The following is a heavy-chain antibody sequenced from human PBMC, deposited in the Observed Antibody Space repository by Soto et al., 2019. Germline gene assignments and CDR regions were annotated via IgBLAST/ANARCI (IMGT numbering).Heavy chain of an antibody. CDR2: IIPLFGIT. CDR3: ATFYGGDCTPTTCYGEFDY. D-gene: IGHD2-8*01. J-gene: IGHJ4*02. Sequence: QVQLVQSGAEVKKPGSSVKVSCKASGGIFNRYSVSWVRQAPGQGLEWMGRIIPLFGITNYAQKFQGRVMITADKSTNTAYMEVNGLRSEDTALYYCATFYGGDCTPTTCYGEFDYWGQGTLVTVTS. CDR1: GGIFNRYS. V-gene: IGHV1-69*02.